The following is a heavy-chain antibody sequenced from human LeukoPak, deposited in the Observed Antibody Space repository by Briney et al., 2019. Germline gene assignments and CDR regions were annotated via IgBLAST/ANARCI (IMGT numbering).Heavy chain of an antibody. Sequence: GGSLRLSCAASGFTFSSYWMHWVRQAPGKGLVWVSRINGDGSATNYADSVKGRFTISRDDAKNTLYLQMNSLRAEDTAVYYCTRGRRRDPTGSSYYYGMDVWGQGTTVAVSS. CDR3: TRGRRRDPTGSSYYYGMDV. CDR1: GFTFSSYW. V-gene: IGHV3-74*01. CDR2: INGDGSAT. D-gene: IGHD1-1*01. J-gene: IGHJ6*02.